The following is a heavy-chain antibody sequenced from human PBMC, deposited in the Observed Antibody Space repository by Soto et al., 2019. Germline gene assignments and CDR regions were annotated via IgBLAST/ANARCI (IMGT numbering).Heavy chain of an antibody. V-gene: IGHV3-7*01. CDR1: GFTFSSYW. J-gene: IGHJ6*03. CDR3: ARRAIAVAGYYYYYYYMDV. D-gene: IGHD6-19*01. Sequence: GGSLRLSCAASGFTFSSYWMSWVRQAPGKGLEWVANIKQDGSEKYYVDSVKGRFTISRDNAKNSLYLQMNSLRAEDTAVYYCARRAIAVAGYYYYYYYMDVWGKGTTVTVSS. CDR2: IKQDGSEK.